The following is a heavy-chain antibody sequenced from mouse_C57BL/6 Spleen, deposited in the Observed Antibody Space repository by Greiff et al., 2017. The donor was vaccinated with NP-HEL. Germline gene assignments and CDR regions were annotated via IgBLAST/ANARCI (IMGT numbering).Heavy chain of an antibody. D-gene: IGHD2-5*01. Sequence: QVHVKQSGAELAKPGASVKLSCKASGYTFTSYWMHWVKQRPGQGLEWIGYINPSSGYTKYNQKFKDKATLTADKSSSTAYMQLSSLTYEDSAVYYCVYSRAMDYWGQGTSVTVSS. V-gene: IGHV1-7*01. CDR2: INPSSGYT. J-gene: IGHJ4*01. CDR1: GYTFTSYW. CDR3: VYSRAMDY.